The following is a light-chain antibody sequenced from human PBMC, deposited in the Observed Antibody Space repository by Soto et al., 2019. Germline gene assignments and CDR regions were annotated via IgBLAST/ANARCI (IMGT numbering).Light chain of an antibody. CDR1: QTISNY. J-gene: IGKJ1*01. CDR2: AAS. CDR3: QQSYNTPRA. V-gene: IGKV1-39*01. Sequence: DIQMTQSSSSLSASVGDRVSITCRASQTISNYLIWYQQKPGKAPNLLIYAASTLQSGVPSRFSGSGSGTNFTLTISSLQSEDFATYYCQQSYNTPRAFGQGTKVEIK.